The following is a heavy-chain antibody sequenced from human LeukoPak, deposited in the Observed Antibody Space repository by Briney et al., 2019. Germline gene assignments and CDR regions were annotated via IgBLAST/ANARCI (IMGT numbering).Heavy chain of an antibody. CDR1: GGTFSNYA. D-gene: IGHD5-18*01. CDR2: INPNSGGT. CDR3: ARDRSLDTAMVHYYYYYMDV. Sequence: ASVKVSCKASGGTFSNYAISWVRQAPGQGLEWMGWINPNSGGTNYAQKFQGKVTMTRDTSISTAYMELSRLRSDDTAVYYCARDRSLDTAMVHYYYYYMDVWGKGTTVTVSS. V-gene: IGHV1-2*02. J-gene: IGHJ6*03.